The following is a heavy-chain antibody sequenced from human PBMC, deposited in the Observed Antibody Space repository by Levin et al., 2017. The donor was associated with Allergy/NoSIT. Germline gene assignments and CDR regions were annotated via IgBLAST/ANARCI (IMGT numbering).Heavy chain of an antibody. CDR3: PRYSSGGGAFDI. V-gene: IGHV4-59*08. J-gene: IGHJ3*02. D-gene: IGHD6-19*01. CDR1: GGSISSYY. Sequence: SETLSLTCTVSGGSISSYYWSWIRQPPGKGLEWIGYIYYSGSTNYNPSLKSRVTISVDTSKNQFSLKLSSVTAADTAVYYCPRYSSGGGAFDIWGQGTMVTVSS. CDR2: IYYSGST.